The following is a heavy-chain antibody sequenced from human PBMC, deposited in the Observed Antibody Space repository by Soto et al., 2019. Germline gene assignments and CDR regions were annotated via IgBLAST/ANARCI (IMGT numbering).Heavy chain of an antibody. CDR2: IYYSGST. V-gene: IGHV4-39*01. Sequence: SETLSLTCTVPGGSISSSSYYWGWIRQPPGKGLEWIGSIYYSGSTYYNPSLKSRVTISVDTSKNQFSLKLSSVTAADTAVYYCARQYSGSYYGYYGMDVWGQGTTVTVSS. J-gene: IGHJ6*02. D-gene: IGHD1-26*01. CDR3: ARQYSGSYYGYYGMDV. CDR1: GGSISSSSYY.